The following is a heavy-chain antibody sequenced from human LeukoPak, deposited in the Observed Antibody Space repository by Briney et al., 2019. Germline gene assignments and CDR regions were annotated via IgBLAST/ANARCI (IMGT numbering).Heavy chain of an antibody. CDR3: ARDLSLGRWFGILDY. CDR1: GGSISSYY. Sequence: KPSETLSLTCTVSGGSISSYYWSWIRQPPGKGLEWIGYIYYSGSTNYNPSLKSRVTISVDTSKNQFSLKLSSVTAADTAVYYCARDLSLGRWFGILDYWGQGTLVTVSS. CDR2: IYYSGST. D-gene: IGHD3-10*01. J-gene: IGHJ4*02. V-gene: IGHV4-59*01.